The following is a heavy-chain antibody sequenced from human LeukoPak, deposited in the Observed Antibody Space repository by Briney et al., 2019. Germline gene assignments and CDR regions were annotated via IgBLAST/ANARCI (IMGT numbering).Heavy chain of an antibody. J-gene: IGHJ3*02. D-gene: IGHD3-9*01. Sequence: GGSLRLSCAASGFTFSNYPMNWVRQAPGKGLEWVSSISSSSSYIYYADSVKGRFTISRDNAKNSLYLQMNSLRAEDTAVYYCARDQGGYDILTGYYADAFDIWGQGTMVTVSS. V-gene: IGHV3-21*01. CDR3: ARDQGGYDILTGYYADAFDI. CDR1: GFTFSNYP. CDR2: ISSSSSYI.